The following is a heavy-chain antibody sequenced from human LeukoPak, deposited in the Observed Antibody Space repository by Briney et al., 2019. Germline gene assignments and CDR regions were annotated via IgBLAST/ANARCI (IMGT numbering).Heavy chain of an antibody. CDR2: ISSSSSYI. J-gene: IGHJ4*02. D-gene: IGHD3-22*01. V-gene: IGHV3-21*04. CDR3: ARGTMIELVDGY. CDR1: GFTFSSYS. Sequence: GGSLRLSCAASGFTFSSYSMNWVRQAPGKGLEWVSSISSSSSYIYYADSVKGRFTISRDNAKNSLYLQMNSLRSDDTAVYYCARGTMIELVDGYWGQGTLVTVSS.